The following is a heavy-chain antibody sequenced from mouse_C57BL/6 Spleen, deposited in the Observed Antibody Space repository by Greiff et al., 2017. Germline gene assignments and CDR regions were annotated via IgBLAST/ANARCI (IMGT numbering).Heavy chain of an antibody. CDR2: IYPGSGST. V-gene: IGHV1-55*01. J-gene: IGHJ3*01. D-gene: IGHD3-2*02. CDR3: ARRGQLRLPGFAY. Sequence: QVQLQQPGAELVKPGASVKMSCKASGYTFTSYWITWVKQRPGQGLEWIGDIYPGSGSTNYNEKFKSKATLTVDTSSSTAYMQLSSLTSEDSAVYYCARRGQLRLPGFAYWGQGTLVTVSA. CDR1: GYTFTSYW.